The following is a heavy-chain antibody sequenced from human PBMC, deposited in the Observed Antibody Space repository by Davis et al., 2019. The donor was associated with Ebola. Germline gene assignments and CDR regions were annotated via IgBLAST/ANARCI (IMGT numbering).Heavy chain of an antibody. CDR3: AREYGDYNYYYGMDV. CDR2: IYYSGST. Sequence: SETLSLTCTVSGGSISSYYWSWIRQPPGKGLEWIGYIYYSGSTNYNPSLKSRVTISVDTSKNQFSLKLSSVTAADTAVYYCAREYGDYNYYYGMDVWGQGTTVTVSS. CDR1: GGSISSYY. D-gene: IGHD4-17*01. V-gene: IGHV4-59*01. J-gene: IGHJ6*02.